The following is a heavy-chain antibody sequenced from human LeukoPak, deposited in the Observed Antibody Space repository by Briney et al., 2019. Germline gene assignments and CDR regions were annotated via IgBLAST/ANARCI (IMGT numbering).Heavy chain of an antibody. J-gene: IGHJ4*02. D-gene: IGHD3-9*01. Sequence: GESLKIPCKGSGYTFGNYWIAWVLQMPGKGLEWMGIIYPPDSDTRYSPSFQGQVTISADKSIATAYLQWSSLKASDTAMYYCARGYDILTGMDYWGQGTLVTVSS. CDR2: IYPPDSDT. CDR1: GYTFGNYW. V-gene: IGHV5-51*01. CDR3: ARGYDILTGMDY.